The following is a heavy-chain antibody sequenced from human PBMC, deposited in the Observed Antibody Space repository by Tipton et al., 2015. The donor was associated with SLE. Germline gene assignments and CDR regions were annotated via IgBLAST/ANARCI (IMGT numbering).Heavy chain of an antibody. J-gene: IGHJ3*02. V-gene: IGHV4-39*07. CDR2: IYHGGGT. CDR3: ARDGNWDYGFDGFDI. D-gene: IGHD1-7*01. Sequence: TLSLTCTVSGGSISTRSYYWGWIRQPPGKGLEWIGNIYHGGGTHYNPPLKSRVTMSVDTSKNQFSLKLTSVTAADTAVYFCARDGNWDYGFDGFDIWGQGTMVTVSS. CDR1: GGSISTRSYY.